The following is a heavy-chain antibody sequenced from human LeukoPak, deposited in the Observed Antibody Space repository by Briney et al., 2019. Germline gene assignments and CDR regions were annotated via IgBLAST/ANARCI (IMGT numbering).Heavy chain of an antibody. CDR3: VRVDSSGYYYELSFDY. Sequence: PGGSLRLSCAASGFTFSSYWMSWVRQAPGKGLEWVANTKKDGSEKEYVDSVKGRFTISRDTAKNSLYLQMNSLRVEDTAVYYCVRVDSSGYYYELSFDYWGQGTLVTVSS. CDR2: TKKDGSEK. CDR1: GFTFSSYW. V-gene: IGHV3-7*01. D-gene: IGHD3-22*01. J-gene: IGHJ4*02.